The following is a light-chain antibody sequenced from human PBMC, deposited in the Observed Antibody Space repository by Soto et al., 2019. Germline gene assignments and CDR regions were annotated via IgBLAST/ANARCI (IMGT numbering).Light chain of an antibody. CDR1: QNIDNW. CDR3: QEYNSY. CDR2: RAS. V-gene: IGKV1-5*03. J-gene: IGKJ4*01. Sequence: QMTQSPHTLSASVGDRVTITCRASQNIDNWLAWYQHKPGKPPKLLIYRASSLETGVPSRFSGSGSGTEFILTISNLQPDDSATYYCQEYNSYFGGGTKVEIK.